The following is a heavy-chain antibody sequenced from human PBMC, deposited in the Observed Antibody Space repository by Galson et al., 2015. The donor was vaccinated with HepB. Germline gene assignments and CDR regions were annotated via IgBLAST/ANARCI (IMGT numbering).Heavy chain of an antibody. CDR3: ARSAIAPRPGY. CDR1: GFTVSSNY. Sequence: SLRLSCAASGFTVSSNYMSWVRQAPGKGLEWVSVICTDGSTYYTDSVKGRFAISRDNSKNTLYLQMNSLRVEDMAVYYCARSAIAPRPGYWGQGTLVTVSS. CDR2: ICTDGST. J-gene: IGHJ4*02. V-gene: IGHV3-66*01. D-gene: IGHD6-6*01.